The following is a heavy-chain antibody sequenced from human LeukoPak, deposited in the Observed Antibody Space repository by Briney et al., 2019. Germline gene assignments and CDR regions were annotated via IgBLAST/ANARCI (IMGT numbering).Heavy chain of an antibody. D-gene: IGHD6-19*01. Sequence: PSVTLSLTCAVYGGSFSGYYWSWIRQPPGKGLEWIGEINHSGSTNYNPSLKSRVTISVDTSKNQFSLKLSSVTAADTAVYYCARSIAVAGKGWFDPWGQGTLVTVSS. CDR2: INHSGST. CDR3: ARSIAVAGKGWFDP. CDR1: GGSFSGYY. V-gene: IGHV4-34*01. J-gene: IGHJ5*02.